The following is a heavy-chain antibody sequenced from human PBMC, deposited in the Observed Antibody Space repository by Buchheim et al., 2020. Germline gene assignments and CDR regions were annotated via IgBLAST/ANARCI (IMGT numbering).Heavy chain of an antibody. CDR1: GGSFSGYY. CDR3: ARVDYRKYGMDV. J-gene: IGHJ6*02. V-gene: IGHV4-34*01. CDR2: INHSGST. Sequence: QVQLQQWGAGLLKPSETLSLTCAVYGGSFSGYYWSWIRQPPGKGLEWIGEINHSGSTNYNPSLKRRVTISVDTSKNQFSLKLSSVTAADTAVYYCARVDYRKYGMDVWGQGTT. D-gene: IGHD4-11*01.